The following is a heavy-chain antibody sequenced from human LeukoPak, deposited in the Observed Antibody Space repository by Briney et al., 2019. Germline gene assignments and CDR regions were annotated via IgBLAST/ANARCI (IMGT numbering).Heavy chain of an antibody. Sequence: ETLSLTCTVSGGSIRSYHWNWVRQAPGKGLEWVSDISSSGSYIDYADSVKGRFTISRDNAKNSLFLHMNSLRAEDTAVYYCARSLIADGAFDIWGQGTMVTVSS. J-gene: IGHJ3*02. V-gene: IGHV3-21*01. CDR1: GGSIRSYH. CDR2: ISSSGSYI. CDR3: ARSLIADGAFDI. D-gene: IGHD2-21*01.